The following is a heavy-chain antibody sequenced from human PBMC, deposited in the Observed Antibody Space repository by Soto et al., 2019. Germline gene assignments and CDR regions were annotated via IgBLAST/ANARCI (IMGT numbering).Heavy chain of an antibody. D-gene: IGHD3-10*01. CDR1: GFTVSSNY. Sequence: EVQLVESGGGLVQPGGSLRLSCAASGFTVSSNYMSWVRQAPGKGLAWVSVIYSGGSTYYADSVKGRFTISRDNSKNTLYLQMNSLRAEDTAVYYCARESKDGSGVYYMDVWGKGTTVTVSS. J-gene: IGHJ6*03. CDR3: ARESKDGSGVYYMDV. CDR2: IYSGGST. V-gene: IGHV3-66*01.